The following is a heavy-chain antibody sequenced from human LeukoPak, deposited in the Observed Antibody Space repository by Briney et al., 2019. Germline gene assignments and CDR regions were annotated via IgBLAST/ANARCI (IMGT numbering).Heavy chain of an antibody. J-gene: IGHJ4*02. CDR2: ITANGGRT. Sequence: TGGSLRLSCAASGFTFSSNAMTWVRQAPGKGLEWVSVITANGGRTYYADSVKGRFTISRDNSKNTLSLQMNSLRAHDTAVYYCAKDGAAPGSGGDYFDYWGQGTLVTVSS. D-gene: IGHD3-10*01. CDR1: GFTFSSNA. CDR3: AKDGAAPGSGGDYFDY. V-gene: IGHV3-23*01.